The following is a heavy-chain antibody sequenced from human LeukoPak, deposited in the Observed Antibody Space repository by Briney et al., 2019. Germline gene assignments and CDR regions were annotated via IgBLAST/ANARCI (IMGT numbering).Heavy chain of an antibody. CDR3: ARSDFLGYCSSTSCSYGMDV. V-gene: IGHV3-21*01. Sequence: GGSLRLSCAASGFTFSSYWMNWVRQAPGKGLEWVSSISSSSSYIYYADSVKGRFTISRDNAKNSLYLQMNSLRAEDTAVYYCARSDFLGYCSSTSCSYGMDVWGQGTTVTVSS. CDR2: ISSSSSYI. CDR1: GFTFSSYW. D-gene: IGHD2-2*01. J-gene: IGHJ6*02.